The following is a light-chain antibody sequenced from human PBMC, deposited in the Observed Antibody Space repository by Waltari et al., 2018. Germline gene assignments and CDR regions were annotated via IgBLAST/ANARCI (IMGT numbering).Light chain of an antibody. Sequence: ELVLTQSPGTLSLSPGERATLSCRASQSVSSSYLAWYQQTPGHAPRLLIYGASSRATGNPDRFSVSGSGTDFTLTISRLEPEDFAVYYCQQYGSSSWTFGQGTKVEIK. CDR1: QSVSSSY. CDR2: GAS. CDR3: QQYGSSSWT. V-gene: IGKV3-20*01. J-gene: IGKJ1*01.